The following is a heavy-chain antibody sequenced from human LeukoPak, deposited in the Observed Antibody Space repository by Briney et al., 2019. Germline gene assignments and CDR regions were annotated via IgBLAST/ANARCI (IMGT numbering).Heavy chain of an antibody. D-gene: IGHD3-10*01. Sequence: SETLSLTCTVSGGSILSTIYYWAWIRQPPGKGLEWIGSIHYSGPTYYNPSLKSRVTISVDTSKNQFSLKLSSVTAADTAVYYCARVRSGEYYYGMDVWGQGTTVTVSS. J-gene: IGHJ6*02. CDR2: IHYSGPT. CDR3: ARVRSGEYYYGMDV. CDR1: GGSILSTIYY. V-gene: IGHV4-39*07.